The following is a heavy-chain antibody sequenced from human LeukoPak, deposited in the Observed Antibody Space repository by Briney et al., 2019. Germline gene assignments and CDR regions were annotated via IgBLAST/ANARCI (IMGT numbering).Heavy chain of an antibody. CDR2: IRPDGGEQ. CDR1: GFTLSRYW. Sequence: PGGSLRLTCAASGFTLSRYWMAWGRQAPGKGLEWVANIRPDGGEQSYMYSAKGRFTISRDNARNSLYLQLNSLRVDDTAVYYCAREGLTLGAFDIWGQGTMVTVSS. D-gene: IGHD4/OR15-4a*01. CDR3: AREGLTLGAFDI. V-gene: IGHV3-7*01. J-gene: IGHJ3*02.